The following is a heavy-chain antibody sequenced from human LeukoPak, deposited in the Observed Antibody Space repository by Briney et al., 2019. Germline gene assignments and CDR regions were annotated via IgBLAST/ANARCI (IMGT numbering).Heavy chain of an antibody. V-gene: IGHV4-34*01. Sequence: LETLSLTRAVYGGSFSGYYWSWIHQPPGKGLEWIGEINHSGSTNYNPSLKSRLTISVDTSMNQFSLKLSSVTAADTAVYYCARRAYYYDSSGFHFDYWGQGTLVTGSS. CDR2: INHSGST. D-gene: IGHD3-22*01. J-gene: IGHJ4*02. CDR1: GGSFSGYY. CDR3: ARRAYYYDSSGFHFDY.